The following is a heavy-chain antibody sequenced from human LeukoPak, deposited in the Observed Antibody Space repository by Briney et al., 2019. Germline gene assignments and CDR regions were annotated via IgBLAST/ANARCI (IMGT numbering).Heavy chain of an antibody. CDR3: ARRAGDYSHPYDY. Sequence: RSGGSLRLSCAASGFTFDDYGMSWVRQAPGKGLEWVSGINWKGGSTGYADSVKGRFTISRANAKNSLYLQMNSLRAEDTALYYCARRAGDYSHPYDYWGQGTLVTVSS. J-gene: IGHJ4*02. CDR2: INWKGGST. V-gene: IGHV3-20*04. CDR1: GFTFDDYG. D-gene: IGHD3-22*01.